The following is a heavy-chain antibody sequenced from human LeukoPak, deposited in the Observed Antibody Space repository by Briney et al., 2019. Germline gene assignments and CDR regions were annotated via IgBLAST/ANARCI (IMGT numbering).Heavy chain of an antibody. CDR1: GYTFTGYY. Sequence: EASVKVSCKASGYTFTGYYMHWVRQAPGQGLEWIGGIIPIFGTTNHALKCQDRITVTAGQSTSTADKELSSLRSEDTAAYYCVRDRVDDYCVCVDVFGIWGQETMVTVSS. CDR2: IIPIFGTT. CDR3: VRDRVDDYCVCVDVFGI. J-gene: IGHJ3*02. V-gene: IGHV1-69*13. D-gene: IGHD4-17*01.